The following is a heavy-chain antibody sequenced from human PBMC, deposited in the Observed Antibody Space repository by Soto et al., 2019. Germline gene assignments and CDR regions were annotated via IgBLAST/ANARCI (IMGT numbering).Heavy chain of an antibody. J-gene: IGHJ4*02. CDR3: ARVGLSPQWELPSGSDFEY. CDR2: ISAYNGNT. V-gene: IGHV1-18*01. Sequence: ASVKVSCKASGYTFTSYGISWVRQAPGQGLEWMGWISAYNGNTNYAQKLQGRVTMTTDTSTSTAYMELRSLRSDDTAVYYCARVGLSPQWELPSGSDFEYWGQGTLVTVSS. CDR1: GYTFTSYG. D-gene: IGHD1-26*01.